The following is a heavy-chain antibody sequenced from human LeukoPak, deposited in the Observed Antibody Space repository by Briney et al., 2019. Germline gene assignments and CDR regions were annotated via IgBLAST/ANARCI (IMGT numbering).Heavy chain of an antibody. J-gene: IGHJ5*02. CDR2: ISGGSTYI. V-gene: IGHV3-21*01. CDR1: GFIFTNYS. CDR3: AVSNWMDP. Sequence: GGSLRLSCAASGFIFTNYSLNWVRQAPGKGLEWISSISGGSTYIYYADSVRGRFTISRDNAKNSVYLQMNSLRGEDTAVYYCAVSNWMDPWGQGTLVTVSS.